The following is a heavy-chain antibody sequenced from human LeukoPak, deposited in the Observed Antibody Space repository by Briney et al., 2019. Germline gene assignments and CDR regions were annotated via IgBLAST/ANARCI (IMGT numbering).Heavy chain of an antibody. Sequence: GGSLRLSCAASGFTFSSYAMNWVRQAPGKGLEWVSVISGSGGSTYYADSVKGRFTISRDNSKNTLYLQMNSLRVEDTAVYYCAKVRCSGTSCQFDYSGQGTLVTVSS. CDR2: ISGSGGST. CDR3: AKVRCSGTSCQFDY. V-gene: IGHV3-23*01. D-gene: IGHD2-2*01. J-gene: IGHJ4*02. CDR1: GFTFSSYA.